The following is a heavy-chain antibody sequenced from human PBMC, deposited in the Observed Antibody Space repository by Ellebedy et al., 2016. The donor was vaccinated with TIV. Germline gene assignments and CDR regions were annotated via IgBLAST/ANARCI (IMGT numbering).Heavy chain of an antibody. Sequence: GESLKISCAASGFTFSSFTMNWVRQAPGKGLEWVSSISSSATYIHNADFVKGRFNISRYNAKNSLYLQMNSLRVEDTAVYYCARPGASYSSSWYDFYCWGQGNLVTVSS. CDR2: ISSSATYI. J-gene: IGHJ4*02. CDR3: ARPGASYSSSWYDFYC. D-gene: IGHD6-13*01. CDR1: GFTFSSFT. V-gene: IGHV3-21*01.